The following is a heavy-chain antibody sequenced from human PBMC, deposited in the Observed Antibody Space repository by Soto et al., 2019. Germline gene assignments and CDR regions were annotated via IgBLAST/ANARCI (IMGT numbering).Heavy chain of an antibody. Sequence: SETLSLTCNVSGDSSRSYFWSWIRQPPGKGLEWIGYIPYSGGPTYNPSLKSRVTISIDTSKKQFSLKMTSVTAADTAVYYCASSKMGRISVRESWGQGTMVIVSS. CDR2: IPYSGGP. J-gene: IGHJ5*02. V-gene: IGHV4-59*01. D-gene: IGHD2-8*01. CDR1: GDSSRSYF. CDR3: ASSKMGRISVRES.